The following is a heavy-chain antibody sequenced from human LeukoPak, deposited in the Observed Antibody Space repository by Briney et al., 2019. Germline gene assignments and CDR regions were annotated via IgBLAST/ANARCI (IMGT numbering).Heavy chain of an antibody. CDR1: GYTFTGYY. CDR3: ARAWNTDMYLWFDP. J-gene: IGHJ5*02. V-gene: IGHV1-2*02. Sequence: GASVKVSCKASGYTFTGYYMHWVRQAPGQGLEWMGWINPNSGGTNYARRFQGRVTMTRDTSISTAYMELSSLRSDDTAVYYCARAWNTDMYLWFDPWGQGTLVTVSS. D-gene: IGHD5-18*01. CDR2: INPNSGGT.